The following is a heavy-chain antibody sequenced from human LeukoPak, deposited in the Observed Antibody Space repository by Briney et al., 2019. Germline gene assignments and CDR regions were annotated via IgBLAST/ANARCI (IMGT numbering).Heavy chain of an antibody. J-gene: IGHJ4*02. CDR2: ISGGGGST. Sequence: PGGSLRLSCAASGFTFSSYAMSWVRQAPGKGLEWVSVISGGGGSTYYAGSVKGRFTISRDNSKNTLFLQMNSLRAEDTAVYYCAKDRGYSGYDPLDYWGQGTLVTVSS. CDR1: GFTFSSYA. V-gene: IGHV3-23*01. CDR3: AKDRGYSGYDPLDY. D-gene: IGHD5-12*01.